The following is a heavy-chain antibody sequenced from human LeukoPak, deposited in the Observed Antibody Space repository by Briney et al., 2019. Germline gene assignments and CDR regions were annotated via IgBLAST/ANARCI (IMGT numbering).Heavy chain of an antibody. J-gene: IGHJ4*02. V-gene: IGHV3-74*01. CDR2: INSDGSTT. D-gene: IGHD2-8*01. Sequence: PGGSLRLSCAASGFTFSRNWMHWVRQAPGKGLVWVSRINSDGSTTDCADSVKGRFTISRGNAKNTLYLQMNSLRAEDSAVYYCAREYVGYFDYWGQGTLVTVSS. CDR3: AREYVGYFDY. CDR1: GFTFSRNW.